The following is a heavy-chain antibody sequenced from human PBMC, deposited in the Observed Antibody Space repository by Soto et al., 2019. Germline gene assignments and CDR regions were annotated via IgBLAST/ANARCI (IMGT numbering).Heavy chain of an antibody. CDR3: ARAEMTTVTTHYYFDY. J-gene: IGHJ4*02. CDR1: GFTLSSYA. D-gene: IGHD4-17*01. Sequence: QVQLVESGGGVVQPGRSLRLSCAASGFTLSSYAMHWVRQAPGKGLEWVAVISYDGSNKYYADSVKGRFTISRDNSKNTLYLQMNSLRAEDTAVYYCARAEMTTVTTHYYFDYWGQGTLVTVSS. CDR2: ISYDGSNK. V-gene: IGHV3-30-3*01.